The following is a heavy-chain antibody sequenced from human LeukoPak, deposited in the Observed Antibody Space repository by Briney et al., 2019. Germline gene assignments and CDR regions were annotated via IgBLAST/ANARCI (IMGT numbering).Heavy chain of an antibody. CDR3: AKDYYWGSGCYYFNY. CDR2: ISGSGGST. CDR1: GFTLSSYA. J-gene: IGHJ4*02. D-gene: IGHD3-10*01. Sequence: GGSLRLSCAASGFTLSSYAMSWVRQAPGKGLEWVSAISGSGGSTYYADSARGRFTISRDNSKNTLYLQMNSLRAYDTAGYSGAKDYYWGSGCYYFNYWWQGTLVTASS. V-gene: IGHV3-23*01.